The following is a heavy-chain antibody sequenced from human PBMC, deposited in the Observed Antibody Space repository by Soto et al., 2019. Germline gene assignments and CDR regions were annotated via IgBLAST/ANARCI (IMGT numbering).Heavy chain of an antibody. CDR2: IIPMFDTT. CDR3: ARELMTETTFGYFDC. J-gene: IGHJ4*02. V-gene: IGHV1-69*06. CDR1: GGSFSSDA. D-gene: IGHD3-10*01. Sequence: QVHLVQSGAEVKEPGSSVKVSCKASGGSFSSDAITWVRQAPGQGLEWIGEIIPMFDTTNYAPEFQGRGTITANTTPTTVYMEVSSLTSDDTAVYYCARELMTETTFGYFDCWCQGALVTVSS.